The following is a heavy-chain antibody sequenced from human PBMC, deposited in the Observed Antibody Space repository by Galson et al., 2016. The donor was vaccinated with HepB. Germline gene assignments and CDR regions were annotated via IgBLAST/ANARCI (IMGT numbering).Heavy chain of an antibody. D-gene: IGHD1-1*01. Sequence: SLRLSCAASGFTFSSYDMSWVRQAPGKGLEWVSAIRGSGGSTFYADSVKGRFTISRDNSKNTLYLQMNSLRADDTAVYYCAKESGLWNVKTDFDYWGQGTVVTVSS. CDR3: AKESGLWNVKTDFDY. J-gene: IGHJ4*02. CDR1: GFTFSSYD. V-gene: IGHV3-23*01. CDR2: IRGSGGST.